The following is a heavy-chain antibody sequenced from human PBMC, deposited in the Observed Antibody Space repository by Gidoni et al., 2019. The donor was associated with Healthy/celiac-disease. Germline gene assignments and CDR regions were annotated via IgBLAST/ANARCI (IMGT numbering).Heavy chain of an antibody. CDR1: GGPIRSYY. J-gene: IGHJ4*02. CDR3: ARHARENCSGGSCYSMYYFDY. V-gene: IGHV4-59*08. D-gene: IGHD2-15*01. CDR2: IYYSGST. Sequence: VQLQESGPGLVKPSETLSLTCTVSGGPIRSYYWRWIRQPPGKGLAWIGYIYYSGSTNYNPSLKSRVTISVDTSKNQFSLKLSSVTAADTAVYYCARHARENCSGGSCYSMYYFDYWGQGTLVTVSS.